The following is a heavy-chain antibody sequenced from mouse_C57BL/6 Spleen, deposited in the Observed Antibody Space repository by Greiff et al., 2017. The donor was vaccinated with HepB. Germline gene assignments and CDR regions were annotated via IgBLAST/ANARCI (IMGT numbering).Heavy chain of an antibody. D-gene: IGHD3-2*02. J-gene: IGHJ2*01. CDR3: AILAQATAY. CDR2: INPGSGGT. CDR1: GYAFTNYL. V-gene: IGHV1-54*01. Sequence: VQLQQSGAELVRPGTSVKVSCKASGYAFTNYLIEWVKQRPGQGLEWIGVINPGSGGTNYNEKFKGKATLTADKSSSTAYMQLSSLTSEDSAVYFCAILAQATAYWGQGTTLTVSS.